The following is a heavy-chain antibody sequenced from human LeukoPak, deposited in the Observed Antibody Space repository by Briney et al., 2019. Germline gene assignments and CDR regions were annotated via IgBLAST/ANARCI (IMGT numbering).Heavy chain of an antibody. CDR3: ARDGESSYYYYYGMDV. Sequence: ASVKVSCKASGYTFTGYYMHWVRQAPGQGLEWMGWINPNSGGTNYAQKFQGRVTMTRDTSISTAYMELSRLRSDDTAVYYCARDGESSYYYYYGMDVWGQGTTVTVSS. CDR2: INPNSGGT. D-gene: IGHD1-26*01. J-gene: IGHJ6*02. CDR1: GYTFTGYY. V-gene: IGHV1-2*02.